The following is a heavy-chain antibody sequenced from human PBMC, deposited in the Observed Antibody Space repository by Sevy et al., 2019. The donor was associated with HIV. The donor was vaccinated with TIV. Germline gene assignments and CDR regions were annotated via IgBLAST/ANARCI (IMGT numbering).Heavy chain of an antibody. V-gene: IGHV3-30*18. Sequence: GGSLRLSCAASGFTFSSYGMHWVRQAPGKGLEWVAVISYDGSNKYYADSVKGRFTISRDNSKNTLYLQMNSLRAEDTAVYYCAKALHAATVTWYYYYYYGMDVWGQGTTVTVSS. CDR3: AKALHAATVTWYYYYYYGMDV. J-gene: IGHJ6*02. D-gene: IGHD4-17*01. CDR2: ISYDGSNK. CDR1: GFTFSSYG.